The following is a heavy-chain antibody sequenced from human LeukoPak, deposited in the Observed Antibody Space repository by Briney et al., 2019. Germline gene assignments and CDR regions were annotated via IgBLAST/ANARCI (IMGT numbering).Heavy chain of an antibody. CDR1: GFTFSSYS. J-gene: IGHJ4*02. CDR3: ARDLCSSTSCYHFDY. Sequence: GGSLRLSCAASGFTFSSYSMNWGCQAQGKGLEWVSSISSNSSYIYYADSVKGRFTISRDNAKNSLYLQMNSLRAEDTAVYYCARDLCSSTSCYHFDYWGQGTLVSVSS. V-gene: IGHV3-21*01. CDR2: ISSNSSYI. D-gene: IGHD2-2*01.